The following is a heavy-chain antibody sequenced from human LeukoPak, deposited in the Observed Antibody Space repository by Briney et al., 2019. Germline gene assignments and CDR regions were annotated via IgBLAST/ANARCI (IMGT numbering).Heavy chain of an antibody. V-gene: IGHV3-23*01. CDR2: ISGSGITT. CDR1: GLTFSSHA. J-gene: IGHJ4*02. CDR3: ATPGDVYGSGSRRDY. D-gene: IGHD3-10*01. Sequence: PGGSLRLSCAASGLTFSSHAMSWVRQAPGQGLEWVSAISGSGITTYYADPVKGRFTISRDNSNNTLYLQMNSLRAEDTAVYYCATPGDVYGSGSRRDYWGQGTLVTVSS.